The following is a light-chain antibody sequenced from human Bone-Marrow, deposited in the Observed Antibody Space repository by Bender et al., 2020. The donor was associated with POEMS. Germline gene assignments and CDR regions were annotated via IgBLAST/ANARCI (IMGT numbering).Light chain of an antibody. Sequence: QSVLTQPPSVSGAPGQRVTISCTGSSSNTGSGYDINWYQHLPGTAPKLLIYGYNNRPSGVPDRFSGSKSGTSASLAITGLQAEDEADYYCTSYTSSSWVFGGGTKLTVL. CDR1: SSNTGSGYD. V-gene: IGLV1-40*01. CDR2: GYN. J-gene: IGLJ3*02. CDR3: TSYTSSSWV.